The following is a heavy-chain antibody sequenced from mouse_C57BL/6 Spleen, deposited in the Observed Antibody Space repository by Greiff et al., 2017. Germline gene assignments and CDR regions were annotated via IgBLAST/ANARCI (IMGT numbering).Heavy chain of an antibody. CDR2: ISNLAYSI. CDR1: GFTFSDYG. CDR3: ARRVNYGSSYAMDY. Sequence: EVKLVESGGGLVQPGGSLKLSCAASGFTFSDYGMAWVRQAPRKGPEWVAFISNLAYSIYYADTVTGRFTFSSENAKNTLYLEMSSLRSEDTAMYYCARRVNYGSSYAMDYWGQGTSVTVSS. D-gene: IGHD1-1*01. J-gene: IGHJ4*01. V-gene: IGHV5-15*01.